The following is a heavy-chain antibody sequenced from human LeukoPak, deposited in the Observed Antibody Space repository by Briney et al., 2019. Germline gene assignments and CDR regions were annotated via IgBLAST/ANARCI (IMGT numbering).Heavy chain of an antibody. CDR2: INHSGST. J-gene: IGHJ6*03. V-gene: IGHV4-34*01. D-gene: IGHD2-2*01. CDR1: GGSFSGYY. Sequence: SETLSLTCAVYGGSFSGYYWSWIRQPPGKGLEWIGEINHSGSTNYNPSLKSRATISVDTSKNQFSLKLSSVTAADTAVYYCARAVPAAIYYYYYMDVWGKGTTVTVSS. CDR3: ARAVPAAIYYYYYMDV.